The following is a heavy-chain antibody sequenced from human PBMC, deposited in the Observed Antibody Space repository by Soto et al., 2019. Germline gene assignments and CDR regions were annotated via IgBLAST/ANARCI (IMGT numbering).Heavy chain of an antibody. CDR2: IIPILGIA. Sequence: QVQLVQSGAEVKKPGSSVKVSCKASGGTFSSYTISWVRQAPGQGLEWMGRIIPILGIANYAQKFQGRVTITADKSTSTAYMELSSLRSEDTAVYYCAREPYDILTGRIEDWGQGTLVTVSS. V-gene: IGHV1-69*08. J-gene: IGHJ4*02. CDR3: AREPYDILTGRIED. D-gene: IGHD3-9*01. CDR1: GGTFSSYT.